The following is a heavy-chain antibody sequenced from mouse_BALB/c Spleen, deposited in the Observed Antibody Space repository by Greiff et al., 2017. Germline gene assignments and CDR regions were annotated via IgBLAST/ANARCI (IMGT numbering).Heavy chain of an antibody. V-gene: IGHV5-6-5*01. CDR3: ARFTTVVPFDY. J-gene: IGHJ2*01. CDR1: GFTFSSYA. CDR2: ISSGGST. Sequence: EVKLVESGGGLVKPGGSLKLSCAASGFTFSSYAMSWVRQTPEKRLEWVASISSGGSTYYPDSVKGRFTISRDNARNILYLLMSSLRSEDTAMYYCARFTTVVPFDYWGQGTTLTVSS. D-gene: IGHD1-1*01.